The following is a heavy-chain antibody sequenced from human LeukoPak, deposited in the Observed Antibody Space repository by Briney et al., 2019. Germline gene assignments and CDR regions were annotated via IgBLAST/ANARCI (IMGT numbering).Heavy chain of an antibody. V-gene: IGHV1-2*02. CDR1: GHTFTNYY. CDR2: IIPDSGGA. CDR3: STEDKYCSGGNCGKY. Sequence: ASVKVSCKTSGHTFTNYYVHWVRQAPGQGLEWMGYIIPDSGGADYDQRFQGRVTLTRAKSSSTVYMELRRLSSDDTATYYCSTEDKYCSGGNCGKYWGQGTLVTVSS. J-gene: IGHJ4*02. D-gene: IGHD2-15*01.